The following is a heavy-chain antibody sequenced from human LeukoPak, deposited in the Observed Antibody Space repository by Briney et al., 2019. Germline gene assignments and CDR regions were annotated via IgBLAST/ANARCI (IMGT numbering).Heavy chain of an antibody. J-gene: IGHJ6*02. Sequence: ASVKVSCKASGYTFTGYYMHWVRQAPGQGLEWMGWINPNSGGTNYAQKFQGRVTMTRDTSLSTAYMELSRLRSDDTAVYYCARERIVVVPAASDYYYYYGMDVWGQGTTVTVSS. D-gene: IGHD2-2*01. CDR3: ARERIVVVPAASDYYYYYGMDV. V-gene: IGHV1-2*02. CDR2: INPNSGGT. CDR1: GYTFTGYY.